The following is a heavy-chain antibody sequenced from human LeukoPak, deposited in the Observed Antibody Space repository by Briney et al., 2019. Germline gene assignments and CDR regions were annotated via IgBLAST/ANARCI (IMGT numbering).Heavy chain of an antibody. CDR1: GGTFSGYY. V-gene: IGHV4-59*08. CDR2: IYYSGST. Sequence: SETLSLTCAVYGGTFSGYYWSWIRQPPGKGLEWIGYIYYSGSTNYNPSLKSRVTISVDTSKNQFSLKLSSVTAADTAMYYCARHFRQQLYPPRDYYYGMDVWGQGTTVTVSS. D-gene: IGHD6-13*01. J-gene: IGHJ6*02. CDR3: ARHFRQQLYPPRDYYYGMDV.